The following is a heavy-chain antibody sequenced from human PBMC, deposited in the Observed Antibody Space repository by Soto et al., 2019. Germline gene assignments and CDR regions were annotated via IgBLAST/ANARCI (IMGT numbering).Heavy chain of an antibody. V-gene: IGHV5-51*01. J-gene: IGHJ5*02. CDR2: IYPGDSDT. D-gene: IGHD1-1*01. CDR1: GDSFTSYW. CDR3: AKTSSRPGIASGWFDP. Sequence: PGESLKISCKCSGDSFTSYWIGWVRQMPGKGLEWMGIIYPGDSDTRYSPSFQGQVTISADKSISTAYLQWSSLKASDTAMYYCAKTSSRPGIASGWFDPWGQGTLVTVS.